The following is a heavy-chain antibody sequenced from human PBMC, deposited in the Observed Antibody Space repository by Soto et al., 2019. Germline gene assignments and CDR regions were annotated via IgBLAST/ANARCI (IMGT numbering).Heavy chain of an antibody. CDR2: ISSSSSTI. Sequence: EVQLVESGGGLVQPGGSLRLSCAASGFTFSGYSMNWVRQAPGKGLEWVAYISSSSSTIYYGDSVKGRFTISRDNAKNFLYLQMSSLRAEDTAVYYCARDLSNYQTGSFDPWGLGTLVTVSS. CDR1: GFTFSGYS. D-gene: IGHD3-9*01. CDR3: ARDLSNYQTGSFDP. J-gene: IGHJ5*02. V-gene: IGHV3-48*01.